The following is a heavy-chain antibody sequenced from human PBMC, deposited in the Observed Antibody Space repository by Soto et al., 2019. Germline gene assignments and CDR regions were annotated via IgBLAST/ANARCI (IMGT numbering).Heavy chain of an antibody. CDR1: GGSISSGGYY. V-gene: IGHV4-31*03. CDR2: IYYSGST. CDR3: ARRGHSSGWYGWFDP. D-gene: IGHD6-19*01. J-gene: IGHJ5*02. Sequence: SETLSLTCTVSGGSISSGGYYWSWIRQHPGKGLEWIGYIYYSGSTYYNPSLKSRVTISVDTSKNQFSLKLSSVTAADTAVYYCARRGHSSGWYGWFDPWGQGTLVTVSS.